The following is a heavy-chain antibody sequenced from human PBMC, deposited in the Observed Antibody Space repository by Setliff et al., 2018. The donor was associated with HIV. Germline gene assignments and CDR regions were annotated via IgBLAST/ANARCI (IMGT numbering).Heavy chain of an antibody. Sequence: PSETLSLTCTVSGGSISSSSYYWGWIRQPPGKGLEWIGSIYYSGSTYYNPSLKSRVTISVDTSKNQFSLKLSSVTAADTAVYYCARHVTVYYYDSSGYYSGAFDIWGQGTMVTVSS. D-gene: IGHD3-22*01. CDR2: IYYSGST. J-gene: IGHJ3*02. CDR1: GGSISSSSYY. CDR3: ARHVTVYYYDSSGYYSGAFDI. V-gene: IGHV4-39*01.